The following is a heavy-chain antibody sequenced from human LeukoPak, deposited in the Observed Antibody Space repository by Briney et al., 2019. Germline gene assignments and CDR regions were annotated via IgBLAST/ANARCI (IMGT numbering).Heavy chain of an antibody. CDR2: INHSGST. V-gene: IGHV4-34*01. CDR1: GGSFSGYY. D-gene: IGHD1-26*01. J-gene: IGHJ4*02. Sequence: PSETLSLTCAVYGGSFSGYYWSWIRQPPGKGLEWIGEINHSGSTNYNPSLKSRVTISVDTSKNQFSLKLSSVTAADTAVYYCARGRAGRYWGQGTLVTVSS. CDR3: ARGRAGRY.